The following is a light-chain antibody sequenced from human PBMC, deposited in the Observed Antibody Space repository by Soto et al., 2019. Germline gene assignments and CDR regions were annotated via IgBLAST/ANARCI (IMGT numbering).Light chain of an antibody. CDR3: CSYAGTYTGV. V-gene: IGLV2-11*01. CDR1: SSDGGRYSY. Sequence: QSALTQPRSVSVSPGQSVSISCTGTSSDGGRYSYVSWYQQHPGKAPKLMIYDVSERPSGVPDRFSGSKSGNTASLTISGLQAEDEADYYCCSYAGTYTGVFGTGTKVTVL. J-gene: IGLJ1*01. CDR2: DVS.